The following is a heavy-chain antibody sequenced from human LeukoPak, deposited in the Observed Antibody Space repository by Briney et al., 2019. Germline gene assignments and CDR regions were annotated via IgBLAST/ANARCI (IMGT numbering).Heavy chain of an antibody. D-gene: IGHD6-13*01. Sequence: GGSLRLSCAASGFTFSSYAMSWVRQAPGKGLEWVSAISGSGGSTYYADSVKGRFTISRDNSKNTLYLQMNSLRAEDTAVYYCAKGAPEYSSSWYLDWAYCSYGMDVWGKGTTVTVSS. V-gene: IGHV3-23*01. J-gene: IGHJ6*04. CDR3: AKGAPEYSSSWYLDWAYCSYGMDV. CDR1: GFTFSSYA. CDR2: ISGSGGST.